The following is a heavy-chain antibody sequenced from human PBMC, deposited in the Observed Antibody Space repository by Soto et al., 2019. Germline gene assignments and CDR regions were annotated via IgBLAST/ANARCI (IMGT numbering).Heavy chain of an antibody. Sequence: SVKVSCKASGGTFSSYTISWVRQAPGQGLEWMGRIIPILGIANYAQKFQGRVTITADKSTSTAYMELSSLRSEDTAVYYCAREYYDILTGTSDYMDVWGKGATVTVSS. D-gene: IGHD3-9*01. V-gene: IGHV1-69*04. J-gene: IGHJ6*03. CDR3: AREYYDILTGTSDYMDV. CDR1: GGTFSSYT. CDR2: IIPILGIA.